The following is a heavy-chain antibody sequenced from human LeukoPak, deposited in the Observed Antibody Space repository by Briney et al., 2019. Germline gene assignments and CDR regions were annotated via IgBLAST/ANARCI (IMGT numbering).Heavy chain of an antibody. Sequence: PGGSLRLSCAASGFTVSSNYMSWVRQAPGKGLEWVSVIYSGGSTYYADSVKGRFTISRDNSKNTLYLQMNSLRAEDTAVYYCARATTAHDYGDYVGFDPWGQGTLVTVSS. CDR1: GFTVSSNY. D-gene: IGHD4-17*01. CDR3: ARATTAHDYGDYVGFDP. CDR2: IYSGGST. V-gene: IGHV3-66*01. J-gene: IGHJ5*02.